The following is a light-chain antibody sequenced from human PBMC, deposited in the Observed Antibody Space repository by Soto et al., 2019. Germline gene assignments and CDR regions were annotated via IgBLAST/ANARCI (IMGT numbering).Light chain of an antibody. V-gene: IGLV2-14*01. J-gene: IGLJ3*02. Sequence: QSALTQPASVSGSPGQSITISCTGTSSDVGGYNYVSWYQQHPGKAPKLMIYEVSDRPSGVSNRFSGSKSGNTASLTISGLQAEDEVDYYCSSYTTSITLVVFGGGTKLTVL. CDR1: SSDVGGYNY. CDR2: EVS. CDR3: SSYTTSITLVV.